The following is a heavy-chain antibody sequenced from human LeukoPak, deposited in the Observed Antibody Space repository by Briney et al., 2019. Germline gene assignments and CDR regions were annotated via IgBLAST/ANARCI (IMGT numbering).Heavy chain of an antibody. CDR3: ARGATTAFHFDY. V-gene: IGHV4-38-2*01. Sequence: MASETLSLTCAVSGYSISSGYYWGWIRQPPGKGLEWIGTIYRSGSTYYNNPSLKSRVTISVDTSKNQFSLKPSSVTAADTAVYYCARGATTAFHFDYWGQGTLVTVSS. CDR2: IYRSGST. J-gene: IGHJ4*02. CDR1: GYSISSGYY. D-gene: IGHD1-26*01.